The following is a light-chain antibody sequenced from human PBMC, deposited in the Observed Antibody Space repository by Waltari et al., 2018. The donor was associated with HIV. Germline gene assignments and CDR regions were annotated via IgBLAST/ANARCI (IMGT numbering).Light chain of an antibody. J-gene: IGLJ3*02. CDR2: GNT. Sequence: QSVLTQSPSISGTPGQRVAISCSGSSSNIGNTYVSWYQQVPGTTPKLLIFGNTQLPSGVSGRFAGSVSGTSASLAISGLRSDDEANYYCAVWDNSLSAQVFGGGTTLTVL. CDR3: AVWDNSLSAQV. V-gene: IGLV1-47*01. CDR1: SSNIGNTY.